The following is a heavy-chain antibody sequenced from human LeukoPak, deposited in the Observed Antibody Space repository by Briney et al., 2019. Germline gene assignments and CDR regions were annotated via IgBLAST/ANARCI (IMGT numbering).Heavy chain of an antibody. CDR3: ARVVLRAFGL. CDR1: GGSISSYY. CDR2: IYYSGST. D-gene: IGHD3-3*01. Sequence: PSETLSLTCTVSGGSISSYYWSWIRQPPGKGLEWIGYIYYSGSTNYNPSLKSRVTISVDTSKNQFSLKLSAVTAEDTTVDNCARVVLRAFGLWGQGTMVTVSS. V-gene: IGHV4-59*01. J-gene: IGHJ3*01.